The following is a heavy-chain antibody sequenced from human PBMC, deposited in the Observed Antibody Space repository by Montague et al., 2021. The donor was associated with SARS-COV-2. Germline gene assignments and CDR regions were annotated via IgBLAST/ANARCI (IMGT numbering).Heavy chain of an antibody. J-gene: IGHJ6*03. CDR2: INHTGST. CDR1: GGSVSGYF. CDR3: ARPGDGVVPAPILGVGPFYSYYYMDV. V-gene: IGHV4-34*01. D-gene: IGHD2-2*02. Sequence: SETLSLTCAVSGGSVSGYFWSWIRQRPGKGLKWIGEINHTGSTKHNPSLKSRVTISVDTSKNQFSLKVTSMTAADTAIYYCARPGDGVVPAPILGVGPFYSYYYMDVWGNGTTVTVSS.